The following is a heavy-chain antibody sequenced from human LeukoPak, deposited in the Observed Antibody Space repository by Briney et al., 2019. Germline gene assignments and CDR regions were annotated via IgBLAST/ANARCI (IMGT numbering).Heavy chain of an antibody. Sequence: SETLSLTCTVSGGSISSYYWSWIRQPPGKGLEWIGCIYYSGSTNYNPSLKSRVTISVDTSKNQFSLKLSSVTAADTAVYYCASLGDYDSSGYQYFDLWGRGTLVTVSS. D-gene: IGHD3-22*01. J-gene: IGHJ2*01. CDR2: IYYSGST. CDR3: ASLGDYDSSGYQYFDL. CDR1: GGSISSYY. V-gene: IGHV4-59*01.